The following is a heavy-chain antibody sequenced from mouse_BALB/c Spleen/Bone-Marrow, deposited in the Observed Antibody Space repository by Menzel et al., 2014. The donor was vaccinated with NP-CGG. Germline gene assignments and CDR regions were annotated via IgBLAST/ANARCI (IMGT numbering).Heavy chain of an antibody. D-gene: IGHD1-1*01. Sequence: QVQLQQPGPELVRPGVSVKISCKGSGYTFTDYAMHWVKQSHAESLEWIGVISTYSGNTNYNQKFKGKATMTVDKSSSTAYMELARLTSEDSAVYYCARGYYGSSYLFAYWGQGTLVTVSA. CDR2: ISTYSGNT. V-gene: IGHV1-67*01. CDR1: GYTFTDYA. J-gene: IGHJ3*01. CDR3: ARGYYGSSYLFAY.